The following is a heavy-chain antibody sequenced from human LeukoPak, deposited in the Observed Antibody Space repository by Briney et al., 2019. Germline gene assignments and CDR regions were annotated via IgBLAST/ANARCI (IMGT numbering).Heavy chain of an antibody. Sequence: GGSLRLSCAASGFTFSNAWMSWVRQAPGKGLEWVGRIKSKTDGGTTDYAAPVKGRFTISRDDSKNTLYLQMNSLKTEDTAVYYCTTYGSGSYRLFDYWGQGTLVTVSS. CDR3: TTYGSGSYRLFDY. CDR2: IKSKTDGGTT. D-gene: IGHD3-10*01. J-gene: IGHJ4*02. V-gene: IGHV3-15*01. CDR1: GFTFSNAW.